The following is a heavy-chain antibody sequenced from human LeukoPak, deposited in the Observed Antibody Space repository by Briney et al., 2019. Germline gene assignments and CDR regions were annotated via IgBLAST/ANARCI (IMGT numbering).Heavy chain of an antibody. Sequence: PSETLSLTCAVYGGSFSGYYWSWIRQPPGKGLEWIGEINHSGSTNYNPSLKSRVTISVDTSKNQFSLRLSSVTAADTAVYYCARIGIVVVTPYFEYWGQGTLVTVSS. CDR2: INHSGST. V-gene: IGHV4-34*01. J-gene: IGHJ4*02. CDR1: GGSFSGYY. CDR3: ARIGIVVVTPYFEY. D-gene: IGHD2-21*02.